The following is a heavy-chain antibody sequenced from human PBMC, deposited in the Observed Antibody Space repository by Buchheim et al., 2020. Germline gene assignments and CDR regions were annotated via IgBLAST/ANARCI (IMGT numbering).Heavy chain of an antibody. CDR2: INDNGFT. CDR1: GGSSSGFF. D-gene: IGHD2/OR15-2a*01. J-gene: IGHJ4*03. Sequence: QVQLQQWGAGLLKPSETLSLTCAISGGSSSGFFLSWIRQPPGKGPEWIGEINDNGFTNYNPSLKSRVSISLDTSKKQFSLKVNSVTAADSALYYCARGRNYLVKVPGDRGPTFDFWGQGIL. CDR3: ARGRNYLVKVPGDRGPTFDF. V-gene: IGHV4-34*02.